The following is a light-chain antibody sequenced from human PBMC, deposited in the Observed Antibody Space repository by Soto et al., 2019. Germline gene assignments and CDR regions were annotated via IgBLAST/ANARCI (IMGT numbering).Light chain of an antibody. CDR2: EVS. CDR3: SSFTSINTWV. J-gene: IGLJ3*02. V-gene: IGLV2-14*01. Sequence: QSALTQPASVSGSPGQSITISCTGTSSDVGAYNYVSWYQQHPGKAPKLMIYEVSNRPSGVSNRFSGSKSGNTASLTISGLQAEDEADYYCSSFTSINTWVFGGGTTLTVL. CDR1: SSDVGAYNY.